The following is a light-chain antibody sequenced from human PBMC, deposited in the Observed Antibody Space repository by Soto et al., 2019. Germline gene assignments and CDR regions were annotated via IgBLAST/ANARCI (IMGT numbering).Light chain of an antibody. CDR3: SSYEGTNNLYV. J-gene: IGLJ1*01. V-gene: IGLV2-8*01. CDR2: EVI. Sequence: QSALTQPPSASGSPGQSVTISCTGTSSDIGGYNYVSWYQQHPGKAPKLMIYEVIKRPSGVPDRFSGSRSGNTASLTVSGLQAKDEADYYCSSYEGTNNLYVFGTGTKLTVL. CDR1: SSDIGGYNY.